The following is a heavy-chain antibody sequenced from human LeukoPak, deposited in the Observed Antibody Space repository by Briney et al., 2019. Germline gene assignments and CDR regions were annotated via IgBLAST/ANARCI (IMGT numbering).Heavy chain of an antibody. CDR1: GYTFTSYD. CDR2: MNPNSGNT. Sequence: ASVKVSCKASGYTFTSYDINWVRQATGQGLEWMGWMNPNSGNTGYAQKFQGRVTMTRNTSISTAYMELSSLRSEDTAVYYCARGRFYDFWSGCYAGNWFDPWGQGTLVTVSS. V-gene: IGHV1-8*01. CDR3: ARGRFYDFWSGCYAGNWFDP. D-gene: IGHD3-3*01. J-gene: IGHJ5*02.